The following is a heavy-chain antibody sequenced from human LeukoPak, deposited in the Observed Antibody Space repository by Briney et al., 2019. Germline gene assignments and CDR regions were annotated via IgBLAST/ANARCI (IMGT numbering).Heavy chain of an antibody. D-gene: IGHD6-13*01. J-gene: IGHJ5*02. V-gene: IGHV4-39*01. CDR1: AGSISSSSYS. CDR2: IYYSGST. Sequence: SETLSLTCTVSAGSISSSSYSWGWIRQPPGKGLEWIGSIYYSGSTYFNPSLKSRVTISVDTSKNQFSLKLSSVTAADTAVYYCARVGRIAAAGNNWFDPWGQGTLVTVPS. CDR3: ARVGRIAAAGNNWFDP.